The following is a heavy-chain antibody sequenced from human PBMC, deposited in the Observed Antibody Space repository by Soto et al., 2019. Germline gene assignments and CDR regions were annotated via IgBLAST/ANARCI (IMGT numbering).Heavy chain of an antibody. J-gene: IGHJ3*01. CDR1: VDSVSSNTGA. CDR3: GGEDGYESFDL. Sequence: SQTLSLTSEISVDSVSSNTGAWNWIRQSPSRGLEWLGRTYYRSKWYKDYARSVKSRITINADTSKNQVSLQLNSVTPEDTALYYCGGEDGYESFDLWGQGTMVPVAS. V-gene: IGHV6-1*01. CDR2: TYYRSKWYK. D-gene: IGHD5-18*01.